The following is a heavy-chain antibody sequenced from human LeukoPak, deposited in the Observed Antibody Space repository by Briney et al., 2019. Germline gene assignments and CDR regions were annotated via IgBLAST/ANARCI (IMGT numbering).Heavy chain of an antibody. V-gene: IGHV3-7*01. CDR3: ARAGWSYYYDSSGYY. J-gene: IGHJ4*02. CDR2: IKQDGSEK. D-gene: IGHD3-22*01. CDR1: GFTFSSYW. Sequence: QAGGSLRLSCAASGFTFSSYWMSWVRQAPGKGLEWVANIKQDGSEKYYVDSVKGRFTISRDSAKNSLYLQMNSLRAEDTAVYYCARAGWSYYYDSSGYYWGQGTLVTVS.